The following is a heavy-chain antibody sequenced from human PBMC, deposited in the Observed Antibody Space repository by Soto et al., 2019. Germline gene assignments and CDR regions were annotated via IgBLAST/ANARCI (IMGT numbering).Heavy chain of an antibody. J-gene: IGHJ4*02. CDR1: GFTFDDYT. CDR2: ISWDGGST. Sequence: GGSLRLSCAASGFTFDDYTMHWVRQAPGKGLEWVSLISWDGGSTYYADSVKGRFTISRDNSKNSLYLQMNSLRTEDTALYYCAKEGYCSGGSCYRWAYYFDYWGQGTLVTVSS. V-gene: IGHV3-43*01. D-gene: IGHD2-15*01. CDR3: AKEGYCSGGSCYRWAYYFDY.